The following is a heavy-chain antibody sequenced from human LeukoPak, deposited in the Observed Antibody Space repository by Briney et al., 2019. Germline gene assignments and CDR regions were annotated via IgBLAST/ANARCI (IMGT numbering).Heavy chain of an antibody. CDR3: ALIVGAADVDY. J-gene: IGHJ4*02. CDR1: GFTFSSYA. Sequence: GGSLRLSCAASGFTFSSYAMTWVRQAPGKGLVWVSRINSDASSTRYADSVKGRFTISRDNAKNTLYLQMNSLRAEDTAVYYCALIVGAADVDYWGQGTLVTVSS. CDR2: INSDASST. D-gene: IGHD1-26*01. V-gene: IGHV3-74*01.